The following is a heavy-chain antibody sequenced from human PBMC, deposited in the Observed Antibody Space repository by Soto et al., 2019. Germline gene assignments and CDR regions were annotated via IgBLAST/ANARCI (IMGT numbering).Heavy chain of an antibody. V-gene: IGHV3-53*04. J-gene: IGHJ4*02. D-gene: IGHD6-19*01. CDR3: AKILYSSGWYIDN. CDR2: IYSGGST. Sequence: EVQLVESGGGLVQPGGSLRLSCAASEFTVSSNFMSWVRQAPGKGLEWVSVIYSGGSTYNAGSVKGRFTISRDNSKNTLYLQMNSLRPEDTAVYYCAKILYSSGWYIDNWGQGTRVTVSS. CDR1: EFTVSSNF.